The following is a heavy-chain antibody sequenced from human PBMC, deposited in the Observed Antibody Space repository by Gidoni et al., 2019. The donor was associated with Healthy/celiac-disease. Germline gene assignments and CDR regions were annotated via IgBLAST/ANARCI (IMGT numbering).Heavy chain of an antibody. D-gene: IGHD2-2*01. CDR2: ISSRSSYI. J-gene: IGHJ6*02. CDR3: ARVPLVPAALYYYYYGMDV. V-gene: IGHV3-21*01. Sequence: EVQLVESGGGLVKPGGSLRLSCAASGFTFSSYSMNWVRQAPWKGLEWVSSISSRSSYIYYADSVKGRFTISRDNAKNSLYLQMNSLRAEDTAVYYCARVPLVPAALYYYYYGMDVWGQGTTVTVSS. CDR1: GFTFSSYS.